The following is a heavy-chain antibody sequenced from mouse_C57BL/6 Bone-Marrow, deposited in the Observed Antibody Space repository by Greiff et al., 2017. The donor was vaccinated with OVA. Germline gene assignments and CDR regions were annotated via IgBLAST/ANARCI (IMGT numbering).Heavy chain of an antibody. CDR3: ATYGSRGVGGGY. V-gene: IGHV14-4*01. CDR1: GFTFTDDF. Sequence: EVQLQQSGAELVRPGASVKLSCTASGFTFTDDFMHWVKQRPEQGLEWIGWIYPENGDTDYASKFQGKATITADTSSSTAYLQLSSLTSEDTAVYYCATYGSRGVGGGYWGQGTTLTVSS. J-gene: IGHJ2*01. D-gene: IGHD2-2*01. CDR2: IYPENGDT.